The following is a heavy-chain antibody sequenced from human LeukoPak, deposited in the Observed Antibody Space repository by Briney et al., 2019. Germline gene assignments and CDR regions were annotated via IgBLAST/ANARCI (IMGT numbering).Heavy chain of an antibody. J-gene: IGHJ2*01. V-gene: IGHV4-30-2*01. CDR1: GGSISSGGYS. CDR3: ARELTGVSRHFDL. CDR2: IYHSGST. D-gene: IGHD7-27*01. Sequence: SETLSLTCAVSGGSISSGGYSWSWIRQPPGKGLEWIGYIYHSGSTYYNPSLKSQVTISVDRSKNQFSLKLSSVTAADTAVYYCARELTGVSRHFDLWGRGTLVTVSS.